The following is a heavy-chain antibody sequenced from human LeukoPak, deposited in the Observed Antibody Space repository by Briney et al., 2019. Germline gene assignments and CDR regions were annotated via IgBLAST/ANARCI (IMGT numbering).Heavy chain of an antibody. CDR3: AREEISDFWSGCSNPFDY. CDR1: GFTFSRYG. CDR2: IWYDGSNK. J-gene: IGHJ4*02. Sequence: PGGSLRLSCAASGFTFSRYGMDWVRQAPGNGLEWVAVIWYDGSNKYYADYVRRRFTISRENSKHTLYLQMDSLRAEDTLLYDCAREEISDFWSGCSNPFDYWGQGTLVTVSS. V-gene: IGHV3-33*01. D-gene: IGHD3-3*01.